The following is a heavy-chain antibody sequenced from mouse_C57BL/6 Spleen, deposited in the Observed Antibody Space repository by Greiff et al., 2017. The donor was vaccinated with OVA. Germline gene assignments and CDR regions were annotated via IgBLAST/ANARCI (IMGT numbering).Heavy chain of an antibody. Sequence: QVQLQQPGAELVRPGSSVKLSCKASGYTFTSYWMHWVKQRPIQGLEWIGNIDPSDSETHYNQKFKDKATLTVDKSSSTAYMQLSSLTSEDSAVYYCASFYDGYYGYWGQGTTLTVSS. CDR1: GYTFTSYW. D-gene: IGHD2-3*01. V-gene: IGHV1-52*01. CDR3: ASFYDGYYGY. CDR2: IDPSDSET. J-gene: IGHJ2*01.